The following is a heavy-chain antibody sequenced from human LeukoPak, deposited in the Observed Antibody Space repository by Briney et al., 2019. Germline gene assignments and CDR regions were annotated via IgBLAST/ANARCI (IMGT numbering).Heavy chain of an antibody. CDR2: IYPGDSDP. D-gene: IGHD6-13*01. CDR1: GYIFTTYW. V-gene: IGHV5-51*01. Sequence: GESLKISCKGSGYIFTTYWVGWVRQMPGKGLEWMGIIYPGDSDPRYSPSFQGQVTISADKSISTAYLQWSSLKASDSAMYYCVRHGLGSSWFGFDYWGQGTLVTVSS. CDR3: VRHGLGSSWFGFDY. J-gene: IGHJ4*02.